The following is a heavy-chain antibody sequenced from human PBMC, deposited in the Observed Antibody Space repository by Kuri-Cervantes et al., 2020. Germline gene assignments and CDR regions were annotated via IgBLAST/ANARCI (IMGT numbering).Heavy chain of an antibody. CDR1: GFTFSSYE. J-gene: IGHJ3*02. V-gene: IGHV3-48*03. CDR3: ARDRCSGGSCYSNAFDT. Sequence: GGSLRLSCAASGFTFSSYEMNWVRQAPGKGLEWVSYISSSGSTIYYADSVKGRFTISRDNAKNSLYLQMNSLRAEDTAVYYCARDRCSGGSCYSNAFDTWGQGTMVTVSS. CDR2: ISSSGSTI. D-gene: IGHD2-15*01.